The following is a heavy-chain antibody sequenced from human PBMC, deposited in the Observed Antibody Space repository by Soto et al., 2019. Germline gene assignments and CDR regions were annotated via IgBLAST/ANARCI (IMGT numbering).Heavy chain of an antibody. CDR2: IYHSGST. V-gene: IGHV4-4*02. J-gene: IGHJ5*02. CDR3: ARDPMVRGVALKYNWFDP. D-gene: IGHD3-10*01. CDR1: GGSISSSNW. Sequence: PSETLSLTCAVSGGSISSSNWWSWVRQPPGKGLEWIGEIYHSGSTNYNPSLKSRVTISVDKSKNQFSLKLSSVTAADTAVYYCARDPMVRGVALKYNWFDPWGQGTLVTVSS.